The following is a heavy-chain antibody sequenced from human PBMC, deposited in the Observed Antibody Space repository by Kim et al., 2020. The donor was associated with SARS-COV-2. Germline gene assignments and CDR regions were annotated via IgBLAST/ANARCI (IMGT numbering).Heavy chain of an antibody. D-gene: IGHD2-21*02. J-gene: IGHJ2*01. V-gene: IGHV4-59*01. CDR3: ARDSGPGTVVTPYWYFDL. Sequence: KSRVTIAVDTSKNQFSLKLSSVTAADTAVYYCARDSGPGTVVTPYWYFDLWGRGTLVTVSS.